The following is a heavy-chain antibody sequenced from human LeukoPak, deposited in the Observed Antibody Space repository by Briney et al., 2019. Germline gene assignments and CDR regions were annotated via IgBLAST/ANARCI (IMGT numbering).Heavy chain of an antibody. CDR3: ARDRCGVSCRNWFDP. V-gene: IGHV3-48*03. CDR1: GLTFSSYE. J-gene: IGHJ5*02. Sequence: GGSLRLSCAASGLTFSSYEMNWVRQAPRKGLEWVSYISISGSTIYYANSSKGRFTTARDNAKNSLYLQMNSPRAEDTAVYYCARDRCGVSCRNWFDPCGQGTLVTVSS. D-gene: IGHD2-2*01. CDR2: ISISGSTI.